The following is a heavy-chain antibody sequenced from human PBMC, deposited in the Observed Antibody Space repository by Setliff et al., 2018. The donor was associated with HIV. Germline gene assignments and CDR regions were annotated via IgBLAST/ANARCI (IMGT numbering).Heavy chain of an antibody. CDR1: GGSISSSSYY. V-gene: IGHV4-39*01. CDR2: IYYSGST. J-gene: IGHJ6*03. D-gene: IGHD1-26*01. CDR3: ARGIGPLPNWENFYYSMDV. Sequence: PSETLSLTCTVSGGSISSSSYYWGWIRQPPGKGLEWIGSIYYSGSTYYNPSLKSRVTISVDTPKNQISLKLNSVTAADTAVYYCARGIGPLPNWENFYYSMDVWGKGTTVTVSS.